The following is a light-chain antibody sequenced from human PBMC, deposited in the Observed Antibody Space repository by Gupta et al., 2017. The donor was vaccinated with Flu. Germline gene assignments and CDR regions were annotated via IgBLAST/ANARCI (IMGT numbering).Light chain of an antibody. CDR1: QSVSSK. CDR2: GAS. V-gene: IGKV3-15*01. Sequence: ATLSVFPGERATLSCRASQSVSSKLAWYQQKPGQAPRLLIYGASTRATGIPARFSGSGSGTEFTLTISSLQSEDFAVYYCQQYNDWILYTFGQGTKLEIK. CDR3: QQYNDWILYT. J-gene: IGKJ2*01.